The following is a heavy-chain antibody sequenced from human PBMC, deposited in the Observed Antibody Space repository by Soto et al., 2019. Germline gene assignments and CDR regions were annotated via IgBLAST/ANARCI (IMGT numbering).Heavy chain of an antibody. J-gene: IGHJ4*02. V-gene: IGHV3-23*01. CDR2: ISGSGGST. D-gene: IGHD5-12*01. Sequence: PGGSLRLSCAASGCPFRSYAMSWVRQAPGKGLEWVSAISGSGGSTYYADSVKGRFTISRDNSKNTLYLQMNSLRAEDTAVYYCANLEVIVATITPFYPGYWGQGTLVTVSS. CDR1: GCPFRSYA. CDR3: ANLEVIVATITPFYPGY.